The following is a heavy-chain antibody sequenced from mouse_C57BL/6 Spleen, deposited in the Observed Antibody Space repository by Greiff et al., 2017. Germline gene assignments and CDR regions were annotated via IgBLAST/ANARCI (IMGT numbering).Heavy chain of an antibody. J-gene: IGHJ2*01. CDR1: GYTFTDYY. CDR3: ARGGVLQYYFDY. CDR2: IYPGSGNT. V-gene: IGHV1-76*01. D-gene: IGHD2-12*01. Sequence: QVQLQQSGAELVRPGASVKLSCKASGYTFTDYYINWVKQRPGQGLEWIARIYPGSGNTYYNEKFKGKATLTAEKSSSTAYMQLSSLTSEDSAVYFCARGGVLQYYFDYWGQGTTLTVSS.